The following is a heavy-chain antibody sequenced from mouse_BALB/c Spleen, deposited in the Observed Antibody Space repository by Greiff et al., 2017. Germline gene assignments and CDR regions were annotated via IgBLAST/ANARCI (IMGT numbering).Heavy chain of an antibody. Sequence: EVKLVESGGGLVKPGGSLKLSCAASGFTFSSYTMSWVRQTPEKRLEWVATISSGGSYTYYPDSVKGRFTISRDNAKNTLYLQMSSLKSEDTAMYYCTRRENDYEPGMDYWGQGTSVTVSS. J-gene: IGHJ4*01. V-gene: IGHV5-6-4*01. CDR3: TRRENDYEPGMDY. D-gene: IGHD2-4*01. CDR2: ISSGGSYT. CDR1: GFTFSSYT.